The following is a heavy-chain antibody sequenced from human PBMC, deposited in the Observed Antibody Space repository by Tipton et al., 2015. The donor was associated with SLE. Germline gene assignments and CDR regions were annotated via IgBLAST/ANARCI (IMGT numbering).Heavy chain of an antibody. J-gene: IGHJ4*02. CDR2: IIPIFATA. CDR1: GDTFSIYA. D-gene: IGHD1-26*01. CDR3: AREVRATVGAGPYDY. V-gene: IGHV1-69*01. Sequence: QLVQSGPEVKKPGSSVRVSCKASGDTFSIYAISWVRQAPGQGLEWMGGIIPIFATANYAQRFQGRVTITADESTNTAYMELSSLRSEDTAGYYCAREVRATVGAGPYDYWGQGTLVSVSS.